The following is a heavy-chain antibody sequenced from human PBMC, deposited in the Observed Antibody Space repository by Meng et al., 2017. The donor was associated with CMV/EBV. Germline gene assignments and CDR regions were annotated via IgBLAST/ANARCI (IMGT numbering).Heavy chain of an antibody. D-gene: IGHD6-13*01. Sequence: SVKVSCKASGGTFSSYAISWVRQAPGQGLEWMGGIIPIFGTANYAQKFQGRVTITTDGSTSTAYMELSSLRSEDTAVYYCARARVKAAGQIWATNWFDPWGQGTLVTVSS. J-gene: IGHJ5*02. V-gene: IGHV1-69*05. CDR2: IIPIFGTA. CDR3: ARARVKAAGQIWATNWFDP. CDR1: GGTFSSYA.